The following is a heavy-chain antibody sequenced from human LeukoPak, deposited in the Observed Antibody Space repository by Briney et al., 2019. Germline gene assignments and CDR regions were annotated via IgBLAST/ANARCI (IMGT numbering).Heavy chain of an antibody. CDR1: GFTFSNYW. CDR3: AKARLPHYYYYMDV. CDR2: ISSTSRHI. V-gene: IGHV3-21*01. Sequence: GGSLRLSCAASGFTFSNYWMHWVRQAPGKGLVWVSSISSTSRHIYYADSVKGRFTISRDNSKNTLYLQMNSLRAEDTAVYYCAKARLPHYYYYMDVWGKGTTVTVSS. J-gene: IGHJ6*03.